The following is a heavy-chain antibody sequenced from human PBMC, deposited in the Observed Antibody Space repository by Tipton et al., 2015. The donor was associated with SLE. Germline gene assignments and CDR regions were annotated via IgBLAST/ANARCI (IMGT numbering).Heavy chain of an antibody. D-gene: IGHD2-8*01. CDR3: ARGMLTWRGAIIGVDV. V-gene: IGHV4-59*08. Sequence: TLSLTCTVSGDSIRSHYWNWIRQSPGKGLEWIGYVYYSGSASYSPSLKSRVTISVDTSKNQLSLKLTSVTAADTAVYYCARGMLTWRGAIIGVDVWGQGTSVNVSS. CDR2: VYYSGSA. J-gene: IGHJ6*02. CDR1: GDSIRSHY.